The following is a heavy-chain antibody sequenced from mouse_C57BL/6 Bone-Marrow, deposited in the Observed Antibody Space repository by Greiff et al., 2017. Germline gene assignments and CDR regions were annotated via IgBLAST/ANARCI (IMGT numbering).Heavy chain of an antibody. Sequence: EVQLQQSGPVLVKPGASVKMSCKASGYTFTDYYMNWVKQSHGKSLEWIGVINPYNGGTSYNQKFKGKATLTVDKASSKAYLELNSLTSDDSAVYYCARTVVAYYYAMDYWGQGTSVTVSS. CDR1: GYTFTDYY. D-gene: IGHD1-1*01. CDR2: INPYNGGT. CDR3: ARTVVAYYYAMDY. V-gene: IGHV1-19*01. J-gene: IGHJ4*01.